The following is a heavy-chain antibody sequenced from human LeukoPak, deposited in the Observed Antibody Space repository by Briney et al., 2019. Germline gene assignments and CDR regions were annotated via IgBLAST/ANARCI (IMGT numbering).Heavy chain of an antibody. V-gene: IGHV4-59*01. D-gene: IGHD3-22*01. Sequence: SETLSLTCTVSGGSISSYYWSWIRQPPGKGLEWIGYIYYSGSTNYNPSLKSRVTISVDTSKNQFSLKLSSVTAADTAVYYCARALDYYDSAIYFDYWGQGTLVTVSS. J-gene: IGHJ4*02. CDR2: IYYSGST. CDR1: GGSISSYY. CDR3: ARALDYYDSAIYFDY.